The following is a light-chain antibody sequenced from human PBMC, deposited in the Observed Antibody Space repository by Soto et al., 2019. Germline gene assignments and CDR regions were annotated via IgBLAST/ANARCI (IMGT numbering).Light chain of an antibody. V-gene: IGLV8-61*01. CDR2: STN. Sequence: QTVLTQEPSFSVSPGGTVTLTCGLSSGSVSTSYYPSWYQQTPGQAPRTLIYSTNTRSSGVPDRFSGSILGNKAALTITGAQADDESDYYCVLYMGSGIPVVFGGGTKVTVL. J-gene: IGLJ2*01. CDR1: SGSVSTSYY. CDR3: VLYMGSGIPVV.